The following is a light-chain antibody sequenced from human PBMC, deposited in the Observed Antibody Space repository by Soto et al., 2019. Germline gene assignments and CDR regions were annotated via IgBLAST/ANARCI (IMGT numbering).Light chain of an antibody. CDR2: EVS. Sequence: QSALTQPASVSGSPGQSITISCTGTSSDVGSYNLVSWYQQHPGKAPKLMIYEVSQRPSGVSNRFSGSKSGNTASLTISGLQAEDEADYYCCSYAGSSLNYVFGTGTKLTVL. J-gene: IGLJ1*01. CDR1: SSDVGSYNL. V-gene: IGLV2-23*02. CDR3: CSYAGSSLNYV.